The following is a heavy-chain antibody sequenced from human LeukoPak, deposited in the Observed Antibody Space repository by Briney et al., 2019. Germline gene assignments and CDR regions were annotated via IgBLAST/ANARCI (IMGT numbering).Heavy chain of an antibody. D-gene: IGHD5-24*01. CDR2: IYSSGDT. J-gene: IGHJ4*02. V-gene: IGHV3-53*01. Sequence: AVSLSLSCAASGLTVSSTYMSWVRQAPGKGLEWVSLIYSSGDTYYADSVKGRFTVSRDISKNTLFLQMNRLTAEDTAIYYCTRTFLSGDGQKVGYFDYWGQGTLVTVSS. CDR3: TRTFLSGDGQKVGYFDY. CDR1: GLTVSSTY.